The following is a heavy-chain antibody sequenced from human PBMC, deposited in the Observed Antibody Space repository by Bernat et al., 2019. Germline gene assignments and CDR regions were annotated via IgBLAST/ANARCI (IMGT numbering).Heavy chain of an antibody. Sequence: QLQLQESGSGLVKPSQTLSLTCAVSGGSISSGGYSLSWIRQPPGKGLEWIGYIYHSGSTYYNPSLKSRVTISVDRSKNQFSLKLSSVTAADTAVYYCARVKGPYYDSSGYPDYWGQGTLVTVSS. CDR2: IYHSGST. CDR3: ARVKGPYYDSSGYPDY. D-gene: IGHD3-22*01. V-gene: IGHV4-30-2*01. CDR1: GGSISSGGYS. J-gene: IGHJ4*02.